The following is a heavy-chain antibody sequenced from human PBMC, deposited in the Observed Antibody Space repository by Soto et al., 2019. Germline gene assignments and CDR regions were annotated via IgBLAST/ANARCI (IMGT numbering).Heavy chain of an antibody. D-gene: IGHD5-12*01. J-gene: IGHJ6*02. CDR3: ARGYELYGMDV. Sequence: PSETLSLTCTVSGGSISSSSYYWGWIRQPPGKGLEWIGSIYYSGSTYYNPSLKSRVTISVDTSKNQFSLKLSSVTAADTAVYYCARGYELYGMDVWGQGTTVTVSS. V-gene: IGHV4-39*01. CDR2: IYYSGST. CDR1: GGSISSSSYY.